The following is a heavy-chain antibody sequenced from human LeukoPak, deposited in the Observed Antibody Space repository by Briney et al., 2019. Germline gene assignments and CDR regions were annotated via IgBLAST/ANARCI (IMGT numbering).Heavy chain of an antibody. D-gene: IGHD3-3*01. CDR2: IYYSGST. CDR3: ARVGKDDFWSGYSTWFDP. Sequence: SETLSLTCTVSGGSISSGGYYWSWIRQHPGKGLEWIGYIYYSGSTYYNPSLKSRVTISVDTSKNQFSLKLSSVTAADTAVYYCARVGKDDFWSGYSTWFDPWGQGTLVTVSS. J-gene: IGHJ5*02. CDR1: GGSISSGGYY. V-gene: IGHV4-31*03.